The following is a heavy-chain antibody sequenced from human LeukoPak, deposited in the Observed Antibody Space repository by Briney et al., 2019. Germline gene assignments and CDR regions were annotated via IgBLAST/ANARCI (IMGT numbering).Heavy chain of an antibody. D-gene: IGHD2-2*01. CDR1: GGSISSGGYS. J-gene: IGHJ4*02. V-gene: IGHV4-30-2*01. Sequence: SQTLSLTCAVSGGSISSGGYSWSWIRQPPGKGLEWIGYIYHSGSTYYNPSLKSRVAISVDRSKNQFSLKLSSVTDADTAVYYCAREKAYAALDYWGQGTLVTVSS. CDR2: IYHSGST. CDR3: AREKAYAALDY.